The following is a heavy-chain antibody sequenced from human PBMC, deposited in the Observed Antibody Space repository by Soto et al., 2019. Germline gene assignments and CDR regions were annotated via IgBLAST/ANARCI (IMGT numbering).Heavy chain of an antibody. Sequence: QVQLVQSGAEVKKPGASVKVSCKASGYTFTSYYMHWVRQAPGQGLEWMGIINPSGGSTSYAQKFQGRVTMTRDTSTSTVYMELSSLRSEDTAVYYCARVEVEGSFYYYYGMDVWGQGTTVIVSS. J-gene: IGHJ6*02. CDR3: ARVEVEGSFYYYYGMDV. CDR2: INPSGGST. V-gene: IGHV1-46*01. CDR1: GYTFTSYY.